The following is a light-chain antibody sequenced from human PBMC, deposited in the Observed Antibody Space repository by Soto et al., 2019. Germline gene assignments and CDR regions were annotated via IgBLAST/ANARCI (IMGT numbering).Light chain of an antibody. CDR2: GAS. CDR1: QSVSSN. CDR3: QQYNNLPRT. Sequence: EIVMTQSPATLSVSPGERATLSCRASQSVSSNLAWYQQKPGQAPRLLIYGASTRPTGIPARFSGSGSGTEFSLSISILQSEYFAVYYCQQYNNLPRTFGQGTKVEIK. J-gene: IGKJ1*01. V-gene: IGKV3-15*01.